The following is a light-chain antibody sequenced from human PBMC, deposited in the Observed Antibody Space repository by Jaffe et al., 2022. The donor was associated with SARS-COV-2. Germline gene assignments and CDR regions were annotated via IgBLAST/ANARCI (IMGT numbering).Light chain of an antibody. CDR3: NSRDSSGNRLI. Sequence: SSELTQDPAVSVALGQTVRITCQGASLRSYYASWYQQKPGQAPVLVIYGETNRPSGIPDRFSGSNSEDTASLTITGAQAEDEADYYCNSRDSSGNRLIFGGGTRLTVL. V-gene: IGLV3-19*01. CDR1: SLRSYY. J-gene: IGLJ2*01. CDR2: GET.